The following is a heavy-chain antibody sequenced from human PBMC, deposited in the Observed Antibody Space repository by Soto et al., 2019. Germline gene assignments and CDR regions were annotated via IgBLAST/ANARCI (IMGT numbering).Heavy chain of an antibody. J-gene: IGHJ5*02. V-gene: IGHV4-34*01. D-gene: IGHD3-22*01. CDR1: GGSFSGYY. Sequence: SDTLSLTCAVYGGSFSGYYWSWIRQPPGKGLEWIGEINHSGSTNYNPSLKSRVTISVDKSKNQFSLKLSSVTAADTAVYYCARDLPAAYYDSSGYLDPWGQGPLVTVS. CDR3: ARDLPAAYYDSSGYLDP. CDR2: INHSGST.